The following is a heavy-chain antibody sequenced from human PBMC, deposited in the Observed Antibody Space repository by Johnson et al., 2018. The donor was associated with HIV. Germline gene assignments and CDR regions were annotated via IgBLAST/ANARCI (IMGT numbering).Heavy chain of an antibody. V-gene: IGHV3-20*04. D-gene: IGHD3-10*01. Sequence: VQLVESGGGVVRPGGSLRLSCAASGFTFDDYGMSWVRQAPGKGLEWVSGINWNGGSTGYADSVKGRFTISRDNDKNSLYLQMNSLRAEDTALYYCARGNYYGSGSYGAFDIWGQGTMVTVSS. J-gene: IGHJ3*02. CDR3: ARGNYYGSGSYGAFDI. CDR2: INWNGGST. CDR1: GFTFDDYG.